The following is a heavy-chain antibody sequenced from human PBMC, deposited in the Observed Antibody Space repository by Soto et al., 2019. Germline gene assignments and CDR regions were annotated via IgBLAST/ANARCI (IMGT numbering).Heavy chain of an antibody. CDR3: ARSRVSTPRLEDPFDV. D-gene: IGHD5-12*01. CDR2: IYPGDSDA. V-gene: IGHV5-51*01. CDR1: GYSFATYW. J-gene: IGHJ3*01. Sequence: PXESLKISCKGSGYSFATYWLAWVRQMPGKGLEYMGIIYPGDSDARYSPSFQGQVTISADKSISTAYLQWTSLKASDTAIYYCARSRVSTPRLEDPFDVWGQGTMVTVSS.